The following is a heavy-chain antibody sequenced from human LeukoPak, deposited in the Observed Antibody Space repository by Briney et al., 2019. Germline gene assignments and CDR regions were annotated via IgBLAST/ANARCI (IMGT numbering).Heavy chain of an antibody. Sequence: GGSLRLSCAASGFTFDDYAMHWVRQAPGKGLEGVSGISWNSGSIGYADSVKGRFTISRDNAKNSLYLQMNSLRAEDTALYYCAKDRSSSWYDYFDYWGQGTLVTVSS. D-gene: IGHD6-13*01. CDR1: GFTFDDYA. CDR3: AKDRSSSWYDYFDY. CDR2: ISWNSGSI. J-gene: IGHJ4*02. V-gene: IGHV3-9*01.